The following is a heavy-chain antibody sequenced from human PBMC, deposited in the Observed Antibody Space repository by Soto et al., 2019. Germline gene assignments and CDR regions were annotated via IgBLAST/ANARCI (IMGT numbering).Heavy chain of an antibody. V-gene: IGHV4-59*01. J-gene: IGHJ4*02. D-gene: IGHD2-2*01. CDR3: ARARFCTSTSCYHYFDF. CDR2: IYNNGRT. Sequence: PSETLSLTCTVSGGTISSSSWSWIRQPPGRGLEWIGYIYNNGRTDYNPYLKSRVTISVDTSKNHSSLKLSSVTPADTAVYYCARARFCTSTSCYHYFDFWGQGTLVTVSS. CDR1: GGTISSSS.